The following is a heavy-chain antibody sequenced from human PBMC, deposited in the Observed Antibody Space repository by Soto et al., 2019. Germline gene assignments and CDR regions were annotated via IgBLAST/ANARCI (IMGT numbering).Heavy chain of an antibody. J-gene: IGHJ4*02. CDR1: GGSISSYY. Sequence: SETLSLTCTVSGGSISSYYWSWIRQPPGKGLEWIGYIYYSGSTNYNPSLKSRVTISVDTSKNQFSLKLSSVTAADTAVYYCARGPPCLYWGQGTLVTVSS. CDR3: ARGPPCLY. V-gene: IGHV4-59*12. CDR2: IYYSGST.